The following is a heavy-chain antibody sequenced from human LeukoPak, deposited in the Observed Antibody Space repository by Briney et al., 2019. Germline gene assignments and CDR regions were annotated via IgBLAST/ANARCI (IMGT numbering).Heavy chain of an antibody. V-gene: IGHV3-30*18. CDR3: AKEGDMAAAGPSTWYFDL. J-gene: IGHJ2*01. CDR2: ISYDGSNK. Sequence: PGGSLRLSCAASGFTFSSYGMHWVRQAPGKGLEWVAVISYDGSNKYYADSVKGRFTISRDNSKNTLYLQMNSLRAEDTAVYYCAKEGDMAAAGPSTWYFDLWGRGTLVTVSS. CDR1: GFTFSSYG. D-gene: IGHD6-13*01.